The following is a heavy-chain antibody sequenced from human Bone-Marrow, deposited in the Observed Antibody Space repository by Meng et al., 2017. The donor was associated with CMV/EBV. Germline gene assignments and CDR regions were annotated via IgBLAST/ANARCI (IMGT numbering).Heavy chain of an antibody. CDR2: ISSSGSTI. CDR1: GFTFSDYY. D-gene: IGHD1-26*01. Sequence: GESLKISCAASGFTFSDYYMSWIRQAPGKGLEWVSYISSSGSTIYYADSVKGRFTISRDNAKNSLYLQMNSLRAEDTAVYYCARGSGSYTLDYWGQGTLVTVSS. J-gene: IGHJ4*02. V-gene: IGHV3-11*04. CDR3: ARGSGSYTLDY.